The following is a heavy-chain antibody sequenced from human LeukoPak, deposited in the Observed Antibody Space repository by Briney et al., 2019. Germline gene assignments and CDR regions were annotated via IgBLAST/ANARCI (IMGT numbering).Heavy chain of an antibody. J-gene: IGHJ1*01. CDR3: ARGRLVIAVAGKRYFQH. Sequence: ASVKVSCKASGYTFTGYYMRWVRQAPGQGLEWMGWINPNSGGTNYAQKFQGRVTMTRDTSISTAYMGLGRLRSDDTAVYYCARGRLVIAVAGKRYFQHWGQGTLVTVSS. V-gene: IGHV1-2*02. D-gene: IGHD6-19*01. CDR1: GYTFTGYY. CDR2: INPNSGGT.